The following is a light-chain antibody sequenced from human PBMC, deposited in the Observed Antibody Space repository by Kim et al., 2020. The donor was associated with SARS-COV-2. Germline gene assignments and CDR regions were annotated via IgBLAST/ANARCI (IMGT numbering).Light chain of an antibody. CDR2: DDD. CDR1: SSNIAKNY. V-gene: IGLV1-51*01. J-gene: IGLJ1*01. CDR3: GTWDTSLSIYV. Sequence: GQIVTICCSGSSSNIAKNYVSWYQQFPGTAPKLLMYDDDKRPSGIPDRFSSSKSATSATLGITGLQTGDEADYYCGTWDTSLSIYVFGTGTKVTVL.